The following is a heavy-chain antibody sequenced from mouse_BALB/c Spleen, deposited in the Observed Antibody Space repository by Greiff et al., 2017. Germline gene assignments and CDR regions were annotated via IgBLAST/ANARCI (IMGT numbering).Heavy chain of an antibody. CDR3: ARHWAYAMDY. Sequence: VNLVESGPGLVAPSQSLSITCTVSGFSLTSYGVHWVRQPPGKGLEWLGVIWAGGSTNYNSALMSRLSISKGNSKSQVFLKMNSLQTDDTAMYYCARHWAYAMDYWGQGTSVTVSS. D-gene: IGHD4-1*01. J-gene: IGHJ4*01. V-gene: IGHV2-9*02. CDR1: GFSLTSYG. CDR2: IWAGGST.